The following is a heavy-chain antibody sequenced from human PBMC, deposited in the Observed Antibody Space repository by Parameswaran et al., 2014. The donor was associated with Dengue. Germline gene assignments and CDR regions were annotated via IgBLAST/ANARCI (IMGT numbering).Heavy chain of an antibody. V-gene: IGHV1-18*01. Sequence: WVRQAPGQGLEWMGWISAYNGNTNYARKLQGRVTMTTDTSTSTAYMELRSLRSDDTAVYYCARRGAVGASIWGQGTMVTVSS. D-gene: IGHD1-26*01. CDR2: ISAYNGNT. J-gene: IGHJ3*02. CDR3: ARRGAVGASI.